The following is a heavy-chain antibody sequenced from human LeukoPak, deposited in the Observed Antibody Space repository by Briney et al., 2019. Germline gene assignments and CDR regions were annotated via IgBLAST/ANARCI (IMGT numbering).Heavy chain of an antibody. J-gene: IGHJ5*02. Sequence: ASVKVSCKVSGYTLTELSMHWVRQAPGKGLEWMGGFDPEDGETIYAQKFQGRVTMTEDASTDTAYMELSSLRSEDTAVYYCATVRAREYYDSSGYYRNVWWFDPWGQGTLVTVSS. CDR1: GYTLTELS. CDR2: FDPEDGET. V-gene: IGHV1-24*01. CDR3: ATVRAREYYDSSGYYRNVWWFDP. D-gene: IGHD3-22*01.